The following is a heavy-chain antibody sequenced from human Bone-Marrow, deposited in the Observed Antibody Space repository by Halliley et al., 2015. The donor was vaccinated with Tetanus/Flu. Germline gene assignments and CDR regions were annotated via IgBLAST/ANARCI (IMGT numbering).Heavy chain of an antibody. Sequence: SLRLSCAASGFNFSTYWVHWVRQAPGKGLVWASRIKSDGSSGTYADSVKGRFTISRDNAKNTLYLHMNNLRAEDTALYYCARSKWEPYDSWGQGTLVTVSS. CDR3: ARSKWEPYDS. V-gene: IGHV3-74*01. D-gene: IGHD1-26*01. CDR2: IKSDGSSG. J-gene: IGHJ4*02. CDR1: GFNFSTYW.